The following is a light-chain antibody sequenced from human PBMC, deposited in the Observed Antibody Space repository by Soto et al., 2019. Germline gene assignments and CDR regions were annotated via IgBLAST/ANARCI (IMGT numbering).Light chain of an antibody. CDR3: QHYRRNTWS. J-gene: IGKJ1*01. Sequence: DFQMTQSPSTLAASVGDRVTITCRASQSVGTWVAWYQQKPGKAPKLLIYGASNLESGVPSRFSGSGSGTEFTLTITTLQPDDFATYFCQHYRRNTWSFGPGTKVDIK. CDR1: QSVGTW. CDR2: GAS. V-gene: IGKV1-5*01.